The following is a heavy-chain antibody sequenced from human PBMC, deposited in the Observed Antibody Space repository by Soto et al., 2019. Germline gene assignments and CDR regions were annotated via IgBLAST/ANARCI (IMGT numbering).Heavy chain of an antibody. Sequence: PGGLLRLSCAASGLTFSDYAMTWVSQAPGKGLEWVLAISTSAGNTYYADSVKGLFTITRDNSKKTLSLQMDSLWDEETGVYYCAKNGASSKTWYMWYYALDVWGQGTTVSVSS. J-gene: IGHJ6*02. CDR1: GLTFSDYA. V-gene: IGHV3-23*01. CDR3: AKNGASSKTWYMWYYALDV. D-gene: IGHD1-20*01. CDR2: ISTSAGNT.